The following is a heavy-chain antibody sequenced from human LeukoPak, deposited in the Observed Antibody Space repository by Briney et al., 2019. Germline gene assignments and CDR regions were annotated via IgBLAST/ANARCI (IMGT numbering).Heavy chain of an antibody. CDR1: GGSISSYY. J-gene: IGHJ4*02. CDR2: IYTSGST. CDR3: ARSLTIFGVVNHFDY. Sequence: SETLSLTCTVSGGSISSYYWSWIRQPAGKGLEWIGRIYTSGSTNYNPSLKSRVTMSVDTSKNQFSLKLSSVTAADTAVYYCARSLTIFGVVNHFDYRGQGTLVTVSS. V-gene: IGHV4-4*07. D-gene: IGHD3-3*01.